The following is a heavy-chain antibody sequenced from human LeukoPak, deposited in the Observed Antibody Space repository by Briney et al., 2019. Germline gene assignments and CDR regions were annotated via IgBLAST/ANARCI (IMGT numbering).Heavy chain of an antibody. CDR3: AREIGPRQLHLWASAFDY. V-gene: IGHV1-46*01. CDR1: GYTFTNYY. D-gene: IGHD5-18*01. CDR2: INPSDGRT. J-gene: IGHJ4*02. Sequence: ASVKVSCKASGYTFTNYYMHWVRQAPGKGLEWMGIINPSDGRTSYGQKFQGRVTMTRDTSTSTVYMELSSLRSEDTAVYYCAREIGPRQLHLWASAFDYWGQGTLVTVSS.